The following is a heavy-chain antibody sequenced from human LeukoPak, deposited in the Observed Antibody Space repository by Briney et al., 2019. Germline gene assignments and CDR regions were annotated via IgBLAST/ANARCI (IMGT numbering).Heavy chain of an antibody. D-gene: IGHD2-2*01. CDR1: GFTFSGYW. CDR3: TVPASGGNWFDP. CDR2: ITGDGIST. Sequence: PGGSLRLSCAASGFTFSGYWMHWVRQAPGMGLVWVSRITGDGISTSYADSVKGRFTISRDNAKNTLYLQMISLKAEDTAVYYCTVPASGGNWFDPWGPGTLVTVSS. J-gene: IGHJ5*02. V-gene: IGHV3-74*01.